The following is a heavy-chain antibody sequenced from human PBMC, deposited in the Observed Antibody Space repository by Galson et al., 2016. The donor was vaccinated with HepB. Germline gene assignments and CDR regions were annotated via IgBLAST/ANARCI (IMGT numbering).Heavy chain of an antibody. CDR3: AVRYSSIWYFQH. D-gene: IGHD6-13*01. CDR2: ISPDGGTT. V-gene: IGHV3-74*01. CDR1: GFTFDNHW. Sequence: SLRLSCAASGFTFDNHWMHWVRQAPGKGLVWVSRISPDGGTTNYADSVKGRFTMSRDNSKNTLYLQMNSLGAEDTAMYYCAVRYSSIWYFQHWGRGTLVSVSS. J-gene: IGHJ1*01.